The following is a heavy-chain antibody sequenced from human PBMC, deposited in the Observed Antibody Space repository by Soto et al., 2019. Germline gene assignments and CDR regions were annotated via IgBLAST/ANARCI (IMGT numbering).Heavy chain of an antibody. CDR3: TRYEYSSSSSSYYYYMDV. CDR2: IRSKAYGGTT. CDR1: GFTFGDYA. Sequence: GGSLRLSCTASGFTFGDYALSWFRQAPGKGLEWVGFIRSKAYGGTTEYAASVKGRFTISRDDSKSIAYLQINSLKTEDTAVYYCTRYEYSSSSSSYYYYMDVWGKGTTVTVSS. D-gene: IGHD6-6*01. V-gene: IGHV3-49*03. J-gene: IGHJ6*03.